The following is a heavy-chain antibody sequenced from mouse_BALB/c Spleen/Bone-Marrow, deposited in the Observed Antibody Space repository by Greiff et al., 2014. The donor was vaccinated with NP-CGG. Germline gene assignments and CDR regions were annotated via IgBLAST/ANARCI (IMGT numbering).Heavy chain of an antibody. CDR3: ARGLLQYYYAMDY. CDR1: GFNIKDTY. D-gene: IGHD2-3*01. V-gene: IGHV14-3*02. CDR2: IDPANGNT. J-gene: IGHJ4*01. Sequence: EVKVQQSGAELVKPGASVKLSCTASGFNIKDTYMHWVKQRPEQGLEWIGRIDPANGNTKYDPKFQGKATITADTSSNTAYLQLSSLTSEDTAVYYCARGLLQYYYAMDYWGQGTSVTVSS.